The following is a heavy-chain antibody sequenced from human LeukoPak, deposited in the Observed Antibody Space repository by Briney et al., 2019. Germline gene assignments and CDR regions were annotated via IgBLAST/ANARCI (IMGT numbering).Heavy chain of an antibody. CDR2: ISGSGGST. D-gene: IGHD1-26*01. J-gene: IGHJ4*02. CDR1: GFTFSSYA. Sequence: PGGSLRLSCAASGFTFSSYAMSWVRQAPGKGLEWVSAISGSGGSTYYADSVKGRFTISRDSSKNTLYLQMNSLRAEDTAVYYCAKDIVSGSIYYFDYWGQGTLVTVSS. CDR3: AKDIVSGSIYYFDY. V-gene: IGHV3-23*01.